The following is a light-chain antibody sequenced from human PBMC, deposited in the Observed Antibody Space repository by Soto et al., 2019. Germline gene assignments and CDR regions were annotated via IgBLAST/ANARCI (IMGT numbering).Light chain of an antibody. J-gene: IGKJ1*01. V-gene: IGKV1-17*03. CDR3: LQNNRYPWT. CDR1: QGINNY. Sequence: DIQMTQSQSAMSASVGDRVTITCRASQGINNYLAWFQQRPGKVPQRLIYGASSLQSGVPSRFSGSGSGTEFTLTISSLQPEDSATYYCLQNNRYPWTFGQGTKVDIK. CDR2: GAS.